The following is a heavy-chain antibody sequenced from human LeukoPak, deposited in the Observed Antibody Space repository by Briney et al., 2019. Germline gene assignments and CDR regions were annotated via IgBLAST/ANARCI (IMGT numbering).Heavy chain of an antibody. J-gene: IGHJ6*03. CDR2: IYYSGST. CDR3: ARIYCGGDCRGYYYHYYMDV. CDR1: GGSISSYY. Sequence: SETLSLTRTVSGGSISSYYWSWIRQPSGKGLEWIGYIYYSGSTNYNPSLKSRVTISVDTSKNQFSLKLSSVTAADTAVYYCARIYCGGDCRGYYYHYYMDVWGKGTTVTISS. D-gene: IGHD2-21*02. V-gene: IGHV4-59*01.